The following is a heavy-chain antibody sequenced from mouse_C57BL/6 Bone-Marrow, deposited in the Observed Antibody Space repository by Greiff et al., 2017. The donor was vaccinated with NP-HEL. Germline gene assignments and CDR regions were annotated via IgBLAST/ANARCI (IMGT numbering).Heavy chain of an antibody. CDR3: ARGGLRRGFAY. D-gene: IGHD2-4*01. J-gene: IGHJ3*01. Sequence: EVNLVESGPGLAKPSQTRSITGAVTGDSITSDDWNGNRKVPGNKLEYMGDISYRGSTDYNPSLKSRISITRDTSKNQYYLQLNSVTTEDTATYYCARGGLRRGFAYWGQGTLVTVSA. V-gene: IGHV3-8*01. CDR1: GDSITSDD. CDR2: ISYRGST.